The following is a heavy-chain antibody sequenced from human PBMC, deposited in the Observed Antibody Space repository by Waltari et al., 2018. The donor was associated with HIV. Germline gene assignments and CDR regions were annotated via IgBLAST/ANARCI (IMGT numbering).Heavy chain of an antibody. CDR2: IYPGDSDT. CDR1: GYTFTSYW. Sequence: GESLKISCKGSGYTFTSYWIGWVRQMPGKGLEWMGIIYPGDSDTTYSPSFQGQVTISADKSISTAYLQWSSLKASDTAMYYCARQDIVVVPDAFDIWGQGTMVTVSS. CDR3: ARQDIVVVPDAFDI. V-gene: IGHV5-51*01. J-gene: IGHJ3*02. D-gene: IGHD2-2*01.